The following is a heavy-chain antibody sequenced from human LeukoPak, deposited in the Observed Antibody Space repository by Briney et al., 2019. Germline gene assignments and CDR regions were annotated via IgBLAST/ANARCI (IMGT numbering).Heavy chain of an antibody. J-gene: IGHJ4*02. D-gene: IGHD2-21*02. CDR2: IYYSGST. V-gene: IGHV4-59*12. CDR1: GGSTSSYY. Sequence: PSETLSLTCTVSGGSTSSYYWSWIRQPPGKGLEWIGYIYYSGSTNYNPSLKSRVTISVDTSKNQFSLKLSSVAAADTAIYYCAKDRGPPGVTDSPTPIYSFDSWGQGILVTVSS. CDR3: AKDRGPPGVTDSPTPIYSFDS.